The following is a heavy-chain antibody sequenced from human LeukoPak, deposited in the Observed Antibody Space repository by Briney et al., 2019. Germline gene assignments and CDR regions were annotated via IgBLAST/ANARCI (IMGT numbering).Heavy chain of an antibody. CDR1: GGTFSSYE. V-gene: IGHV1-69*06. CDR3: ASGTTDIVVVPATLRNYYFDY. D-gene: IGHD2-2*01. CDR2: IIPMFSTA. Sequence: GASVKVSCKASGGTFSSYEISWVRQAPGQGLEWMGGIIPMFSTAKYAQKFQGRVTITADKSTSTAYMELSSLRSEDTAVYYCASGTTDIVVVPATLRNYYFDYWGQGTLVTVSS. J-gene: IGHJ4*02.